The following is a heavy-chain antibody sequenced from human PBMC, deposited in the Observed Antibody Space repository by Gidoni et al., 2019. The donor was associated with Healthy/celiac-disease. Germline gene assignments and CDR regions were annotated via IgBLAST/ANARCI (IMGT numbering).Heavy chain of an antibody. V-gene: IGHV3-11*01. CDR3: ARQPSITIFGVVVDWFDP. J-gene: IGHJ5*02. Sequence: QVQLVESGGGLVKPGGSLSLSCAASGFTFSDYYMSWIRQAPGKGLELVSYISSSGSTIYYADSVKGRFTISRDNAKNSLYLQMNSLRAEDTAVYYCARQPSITIFGVVVDWFDPWGQGTLVTVSS. CDR1: GFTFSDYY. CDR2: ISSSGSTI. D-gene: IGHD3-3*01.